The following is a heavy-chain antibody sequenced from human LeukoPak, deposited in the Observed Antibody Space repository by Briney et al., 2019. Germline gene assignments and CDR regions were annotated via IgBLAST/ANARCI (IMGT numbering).Heavy chain of an antibody. CDR1: GFTFNSYW. Sequence: GGSLRLSCAASGFTFNSYWMSWVRQAPGKGLEWVANIKDDGSEKYYVDSVKGRFTISRDNAKNSLYLQMNSLRAEDTAVYYCATCRDDYNYRGAFDYWGQGTLVTVSS. V-gene: IGHV3-7*01. D-gene: IGHD5-24*01. CDR2: IKDDGSEK. J-gene: IGHJ4*02. CDR3: ATCRDDYNYRGAFDY.